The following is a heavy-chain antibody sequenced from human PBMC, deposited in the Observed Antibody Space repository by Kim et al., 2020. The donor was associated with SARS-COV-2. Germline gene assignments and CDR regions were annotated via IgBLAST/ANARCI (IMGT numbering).Heavy chain of an antibody. J-gene: IGHJ4*02. CDR2: IYYSGST. CDR3: ARVVGEMATISPPPYFDY. V-gene: IGHV4-59*13. CDR1: GGSISSYY. Sequence: SETLSLTCTVSGGSISSYYWSWIRQPPGKGLEWIGYIYYSGSTNYNPSLKSRVTISVDTSKNQFSLKLSSVTAADTAVYYCARVVGEMATISPPPYFDYWGQGTLVTVSS. D-gene: IGHD3-10*01.